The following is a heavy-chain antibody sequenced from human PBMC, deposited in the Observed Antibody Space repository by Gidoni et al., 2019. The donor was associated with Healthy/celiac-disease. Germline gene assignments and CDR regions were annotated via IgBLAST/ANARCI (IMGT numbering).Heavy chain of an antibody. CDR2: IYPGDSDT. Sequence: EVQLVQSGAEVKKPGESLKISCTGSGYSFTSYWIGWVRQMPGKGLEWMGIIYPGDSDTRYSPSFQGQVTISADKSISTAYLQWSSLKASDTAMYYCARSSRYSSSWDYFDYWGQGTLVTVSS. D-gene: IGHD6-13*01. J-gene: IGHJ4*02. CDR1: GYSFTSYW. CDR3: ARSSRYSSSWDYFDY. V-gene: IGHV5-51*03.